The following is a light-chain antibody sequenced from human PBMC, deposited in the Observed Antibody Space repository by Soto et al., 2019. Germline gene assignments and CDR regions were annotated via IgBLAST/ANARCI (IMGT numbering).Light chain of an antibody. J-gene: IGKJ5*01. CDR2: GAS. CDR1: QTISSNY. CDR3: QQYVTTPIT. V-gene: IGKV3-20*01. Sequence: EIVLTQSPGTLSLSPGERVTLSCRASQTISSNYLAWYHQKPGQAPRLLIYGASSRATGIPDRISGSGSGTDFTLTITRVEPEDFAVYYCQQYVTTPITFGQGTRLGL.